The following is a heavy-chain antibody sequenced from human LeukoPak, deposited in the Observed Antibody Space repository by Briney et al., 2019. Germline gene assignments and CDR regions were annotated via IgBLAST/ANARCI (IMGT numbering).Heavy chain of an antibody. CDR1: GYTFTGYY. D-gene: IGHD3-3*01. V-gene: IGHV1-2*02. J-gene: IGHJ6*02. Sequence: ASVKVSCKASGYTFTGYYMHWVRQAPGQGLEWMGWINPNSGGTNYAQKFQGRVTMTRNTSISTAYMELSSLRSEDTAVYYCARGPLFGVVPRTYYYYYYGMDVWGQGTTVTVSS. CDR2: INPNSGGT. CDR3: ARGPLFGVVPRTYYYYYYGMDV.